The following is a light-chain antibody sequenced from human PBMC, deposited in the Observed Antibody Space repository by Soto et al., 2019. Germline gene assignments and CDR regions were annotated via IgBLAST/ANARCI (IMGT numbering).Light chain of an antibody. CDR1: SSDVGSYNL. CDR2: EGS. J-gene: IGLJ2*01. CDR3: CAYAGSSTLV. Sequence: QSALTQPASVSGSPGQSITISCTGTSSDVGSYNLVSWYQQHPGKAPKLMIYEGSKRPSGVSNRFSGSKSGNTASLTIYGLQAEEEADYYCCAYAGSSTLVFGGGTQLTV. V-gene: IGLV2-23*03.